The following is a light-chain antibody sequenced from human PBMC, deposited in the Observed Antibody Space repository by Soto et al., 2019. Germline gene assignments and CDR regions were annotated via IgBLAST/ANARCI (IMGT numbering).Light chain of an antibody. V-gene: IGKV3-11*01. CDR3: QQRSNWPLT. J-gene: IGKJ4*01. CDR1: QSVSNS. CDR2: DAS. Sequence: EIVFTQSPATLSLSPGERATLSCRASQSVSNSLAWYQQKPGQAPRLLIYDASNMATGIPARFSGSGSGTDFTLTISSLEPEDFAVYYCQQRSNWPLTFGGGTKVDIK.